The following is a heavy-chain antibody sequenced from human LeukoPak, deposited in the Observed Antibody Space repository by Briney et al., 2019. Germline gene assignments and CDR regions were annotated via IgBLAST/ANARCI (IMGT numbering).Heavy chain of an antibody. CDR2: IYHSGST. D-gene: IGHD3-22*01. V-gene: IGHV4-30-2*01. CDR3: ARDYYDSSGPHNWFDP. CDR1: GGSISSGGYS. J-gene: IGHJ5*02. Sequence: SETLSLTCAVSGGSISSGGYSWSWIRQPPGKGLEWIGYIYHSGSTNYNPSLKSRVTISVDTSKNQFSLKLSSVTAADTAVYYCARDYYDSSGPHNWFDPWGQGTLVTVSS.